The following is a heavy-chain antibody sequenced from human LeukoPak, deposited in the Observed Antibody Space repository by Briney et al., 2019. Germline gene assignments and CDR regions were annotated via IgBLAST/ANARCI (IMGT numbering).Heavy chain of an antibody. CDR1: GFTFDDYA. Sequence: PGGSLRLSCAASGFTFDDYAMHWVRQAPGKGLEGVSGISWNSGSIGYADSVKGRFTISRDNAKHSLYLQMNSLRAEDTALYYCAKGSIGGDYFDYWGQGTLVTVSS. D-gene: IGHD2/OR15-2a*01. J-gene: IGHJ4*02. CDR3: AKGSIGGDYFDY. V-gene: IGHV3-9*01. CDR2: ISWNSGSI.